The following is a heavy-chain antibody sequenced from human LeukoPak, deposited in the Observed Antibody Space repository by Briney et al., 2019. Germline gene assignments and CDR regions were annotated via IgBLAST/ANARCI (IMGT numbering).Heavy chain of an antibody. Sequence: PGGSLRPSCAASGFTFSGYSMNWVRQAPGKGLEWVSYIISSSSTIYYADSVKGRFTISRDNAKNSLYLQMNSLRAEDTAVYYCARDRYTRRYFDYWGQGTLVTVSS. CDR1: GFTFSGYS. CDR2: IISSSSTI. J-gene: IGHJ4*02. D-gene: IGHD6-13*01. V-gene: IGHV3-48*01. CDR3: ARDRYTRRYFDY.